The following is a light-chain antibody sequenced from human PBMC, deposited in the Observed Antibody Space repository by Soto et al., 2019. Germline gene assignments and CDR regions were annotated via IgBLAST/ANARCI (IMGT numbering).Light chain of an antibody. CDR1: QSVSSL. CDR3: QQYGSSPT. V-gene: IGKV3-20*01. J-gene: IGKJ4*01. Sequence: IVLTQSPATLSVSPGERATLSCRASQSVSSLLAWYQQKPRQAPRLLIYGASNRATGIPDRFSGSGSGTDFTLTISSLEPEDFAVYYCQQYGSSPTFGGGTKVDIK. CDR2: GAS.